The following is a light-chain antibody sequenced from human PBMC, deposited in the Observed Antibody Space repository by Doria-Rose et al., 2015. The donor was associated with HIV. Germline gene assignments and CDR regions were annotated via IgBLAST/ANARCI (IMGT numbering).Light chain of an antibody. J-gene: IGKJ3*01. Sequence: TQSPESLGMSLRERATLNCKSNQSLLYTSKNYLAWYQQKPGQPPKLLIYWASTRQSGVPARFSGSGSGTDFTLTISSLEAEDVAVYYCQQYYDTPSFGPGTTVDIK. CDR3: QQYYDTPS. CDR1: QSLLYTSKNY. CDR2: WAS. V-gene: IGKV4-1*01.